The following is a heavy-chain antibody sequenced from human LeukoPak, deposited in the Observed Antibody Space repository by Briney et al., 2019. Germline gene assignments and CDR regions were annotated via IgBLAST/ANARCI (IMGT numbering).Heavy chain of an antibody. CDR2: ISGSGGST. D-gene: IGHD3-3*01. J-gene: IGHJ4*02. V-gene: IGHV3-23*01. CDR3: AKDRSLYYDFWSGYYYFDY. Sequence: GGSLRLSCAASGFTFSSYAMSWVRQAPGKGLEWVSAISGSGGSTYYADSVKGRFTISRDNSKNTLYLQMNSLRAEDTAVYYSAKDRSLYYDFWSGYYYFDYWGQGTLVTVSS. CDR1: GFTFSSYA.